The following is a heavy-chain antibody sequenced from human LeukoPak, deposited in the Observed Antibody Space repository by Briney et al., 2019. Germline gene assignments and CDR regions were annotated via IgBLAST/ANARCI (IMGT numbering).Heavy chain of an antibody. CDR3: ARTNRWEHFDY. CDR2: IYAGDSDT. D-gene: IGHD1-26*01. V-gene: IGHV5-51*01. CDR1: GYRFTSYC. Sequence: PGESLNISRLGSGYRFTSYCICWVRQVPGKGGEWMGIIYAGDSDTSYSPSFQGQVTISADKSISTAYLQWSSLKASDTAMYYCARTNRWEHFDYWGQGTLVTVSS. J-gene: IGHJ4*02.